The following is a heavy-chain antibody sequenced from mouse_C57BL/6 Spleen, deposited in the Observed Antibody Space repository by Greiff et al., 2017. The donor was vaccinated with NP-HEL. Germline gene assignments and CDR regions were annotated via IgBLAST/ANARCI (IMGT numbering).Heavy chain of an antibody. J-gene: IGHJ2*01. V-gene: IGHV14-3*01. CDR2: IDPANGNT. Sequence: EVQLQQSVAELVRPGASVKLSCTASGFNIKNTYMHCVKQRPEQGLEWIGRIDPANGNTKYAPKFQGKATITADTSSNTAYLQLSSLTSEDTAIYYCARDDYGGYVDYWGQGTTLTVSS. CDR1: GFNIKNTY. D-gene: IGHD2-4*01. CDR3: ARDDYGGYVDY.